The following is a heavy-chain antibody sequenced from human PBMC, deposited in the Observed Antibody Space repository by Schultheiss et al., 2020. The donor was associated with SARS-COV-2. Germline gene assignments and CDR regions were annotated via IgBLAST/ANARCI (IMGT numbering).Heavy chain of an antibody. CDR2: IYWDNNK. Sequence: SGPTLVKPTPTLTLTCTFSGFSLSTSGVGVGWIRQPPGKALEWLALIYWDNNKRYSPSLQSRLTVTKDASKNQVVLTMTNMDPVDTATYYCAHRLGCLALSCFDASDIWGQGTMVTVSS. CDR3: AHRLGCLALSCFDASDI. V-gene: IGHV2-5*02. CDR1: GFSLSTSGVG. D-gene: IGHD3-16*01. J-gene: IGHJ3*02.